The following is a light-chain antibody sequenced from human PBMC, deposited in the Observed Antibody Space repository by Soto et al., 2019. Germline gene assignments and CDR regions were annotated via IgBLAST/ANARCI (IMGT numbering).Light chain of an antibody. CDR3: QQYGGSPRT. J-gene: IGKJ2*01. V-gene: IGKV3-20*01. CDR1: QSISNY. Sequence: IVLTQSPGTLSLSPGEGATLSCRASQSISNYLAWYQQKPGQAPRLVIFGASNRATGIPDRFGGSGSGRDVTLTLSRLEPEDFAVYYCQQYGGSPRTFGQGTELEIK. CDR2: GAS.